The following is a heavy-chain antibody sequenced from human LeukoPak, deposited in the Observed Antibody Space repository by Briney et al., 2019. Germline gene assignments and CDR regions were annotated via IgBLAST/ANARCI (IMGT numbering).Heavy chain of an antibody. CDR3: ARNEKQWLVQGGWFDP. CDR2: IYTSGGT. CDR1: GGSISSYY. D-gene: IGHD6-19*01. V-gene: IGHV4-4*07. Sequence: PSETLSLTCTVSGGSISSYYWSWIRQPAGKGLEWIGRIYTSGGTNYNPSLKSRVTLSVDTSKNQFPLKLSSVTAADTAVYYCARNEKQWLVQGGWFDPWGQGTLVTVSS. J-gene: IGHJ5*02.